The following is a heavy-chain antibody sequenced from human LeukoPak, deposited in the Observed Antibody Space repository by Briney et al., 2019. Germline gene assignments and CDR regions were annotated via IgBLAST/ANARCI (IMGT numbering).Heavy chain of an antibody. V-gene: IGHV4-34*01. Sequence: SETLSLTCTVSGGSISSYYWSWIRQPPGKGLEWIGEINHSGSTNYNPSLKSRVTISVDTSKNQFSLKLSSVTAADTAVYYCARGSIVLMALHPWGQGTLVTVSS. D-gene: IGHD2-8*01. CDR3: ARGSIVLMALHP. CDR2: INHSGST. J-gene: IGHJ5*02. CDR1: GGSISSYY.